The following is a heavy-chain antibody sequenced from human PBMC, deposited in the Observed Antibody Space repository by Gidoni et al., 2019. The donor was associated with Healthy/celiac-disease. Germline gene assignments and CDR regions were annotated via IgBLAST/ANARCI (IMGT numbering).Heavy chain of an antibody. CDR2: IYYSGST. J-gene: IGHJ4*02. V-gene: IGHV4-31*03. CDR1: GGSISSGGYY. D-gene: IGHD6-13*01. CDR3: ARCVGSRSYFDY. Sequence: QVQLQEWGPGLVKPSQPLSLTCTVPGGSISSGGYYWSWIRQPPGKGLEWIGYIYYSGSTYYNPSLKSRVTISVDTSKNQFSLKLSSVTAADTALYYCARCVGSRSYFDYWGQGTLVTVSS.